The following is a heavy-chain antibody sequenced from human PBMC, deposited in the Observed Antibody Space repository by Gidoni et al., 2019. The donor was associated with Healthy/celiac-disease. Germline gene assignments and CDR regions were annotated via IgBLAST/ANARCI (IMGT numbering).Heavy chain of an antibody. Sequence: QVQLVQSGAEVKKPGASVKVSCKASGDTFTGYFMHVGRQGTGQGLEWMGWNNPNCGDTNYAQKFQGRVTMTRDTSISTAYMELIRLRSDDTAVYYCARDKVGAAAGSPCYWGQGTLVTVSS. J-gene: IGHJ4*02. CDR2: NNPNCGDT. D-gene: IGHD6-13*01. CDR1: GDTFTGYF. CDR3: ARDKVGAAAGSPCY. V-gene: IGHV1-2*02.